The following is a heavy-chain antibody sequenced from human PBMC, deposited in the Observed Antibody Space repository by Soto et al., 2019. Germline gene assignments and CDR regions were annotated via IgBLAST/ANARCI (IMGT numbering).Heavy chain of an antibody. D-gene: IGHD2-21*01. Sequence: QLKLVESGGGVVQPGRSLRLSCAASGFTFRSHGMHWVRQAPGKGLEWVAVIWYDGSHQYYGDFVKGRFTISRDNSKDTLSLQMNSLRAADTAIYYCAREGYGGEAPFDFWGQGTLVTVSS. CDR3: AREGYGGEAPFDF. J-gene: IGHJ4*02. CDR2: IWYDGSHQ. V-gene: IGHV3-33*01. CDR1: GFTFRSHG.